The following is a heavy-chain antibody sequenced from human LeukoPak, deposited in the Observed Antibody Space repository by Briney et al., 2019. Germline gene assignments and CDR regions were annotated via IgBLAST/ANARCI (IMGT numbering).Heavy chain of an antibody. D-gene: IGHD1-26*01. CDR2: IVVGSGNT. J-gene: IGHJ5*02. CDR3: AAVVREPQGKRSWFDP. V-gene: IGHV1-58*01. CDR1: GFTFTSSA. Sequence: SVKVSCKASGFTFTSSAVQWVRQARGQRLEWIGWIVVGSGNTNYAQKFQERVTITRDMSTSTAYMELSSLRSEDTAVYYCAAVVREPQGKRSWFDPWGQGTLVTVSS.